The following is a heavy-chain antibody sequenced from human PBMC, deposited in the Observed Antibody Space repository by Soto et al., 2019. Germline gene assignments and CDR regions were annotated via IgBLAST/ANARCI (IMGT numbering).Heavy chain of an antibody. CDR2: IYYSGST. D-gene: IGHD3-22*01. J-gene: IGHJ5*02. Sequence: SETLSLTCTVSGGSISSSSYYWGWIRQPPGKGLEWIGCIYYSGSTYYNPSLKSRVTISVETSKSQFSLRLTSVTAADTAVYYCARLGAYYQSLDPWGPGTLVTVSS. CDR3: ARLGAYYQSLDP. CDR1: GGSISSSSYY. V-gene: IGHV4-39*01.